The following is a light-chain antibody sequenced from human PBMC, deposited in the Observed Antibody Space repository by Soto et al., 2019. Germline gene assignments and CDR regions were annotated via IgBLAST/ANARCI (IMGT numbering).Light chain of an antibody. CDR3: AAWDDSLNGPV. Sequence: QSVLTQPPSASGTPGQRVTISCSGGSSNIGSNTVNWYQQLPGTAPKLLIYSYNQRPSGVPDRFSVSKSGTSASLAISGLRSEDEADYYCAAWDDSLNGPVFGGGTKLTVL. CDR1: SSNIGSNT. J-gene: IGLJ2*01. CDR2: SYN. V-gene: IGLV1-44*01.